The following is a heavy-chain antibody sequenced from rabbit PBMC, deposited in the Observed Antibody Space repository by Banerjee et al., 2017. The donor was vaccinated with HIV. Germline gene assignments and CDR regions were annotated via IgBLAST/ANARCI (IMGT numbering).Heavy chain of an antibody. J-gene: IGHJ4*01. Sequence: QEQLVESGGGLVTLGGSLKLSCKASGIDFSSYGISWVRQAPGKGLEWIAYIYPDYGSTDYASWVNGRFTISLDNAQNTVFLQMTSLTAADTATYFCARVSDYYSSGWGGYFNLWGQGTLVTVS. D-gene: IGHD4-1*01. CDR1: GIDFSSYG. V-gene: IGHV1S47*01. CDR3: ARVSDYYSSGWGGYFNL. CDR2: IYPDYGST.